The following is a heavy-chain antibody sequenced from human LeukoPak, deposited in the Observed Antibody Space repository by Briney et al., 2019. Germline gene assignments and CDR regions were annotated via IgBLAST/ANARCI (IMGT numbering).Heavy chain of an antibody. CDR1: GGSISSGGYY. CDR3: ARLQVPAAPRAHYYYYGMDV. Sequence: PSETLSLTCTVSGGSISSGGYYWSWIRQPPGKGLEWIGYIYHSGSTYYNPSLKSRVTISVDTSKNQFSLKLSSVTAADTAVYYCARLQVPAAPRAHYYYYGMDVWGQGTTVTVSS. V-gene: IGHV4-30-2*01. J-gene: IGHJ6*02. D-gene: IGHD2-2*01. CDR2: IYHSGST.